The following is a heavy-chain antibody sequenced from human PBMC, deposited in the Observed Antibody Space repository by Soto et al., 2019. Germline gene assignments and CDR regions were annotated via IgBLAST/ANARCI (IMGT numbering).Heavy chain of an antibody. V-gene: IGHV4-34*01. J-gene: IGHJ4*02. CDR1: GGSFSGYY. CDR2: INHSGST. D-gene: IGHD2-15*01. Sequence: SETLSLTCAVYGGSFSGYYWSWIRQPPGKGLEWIGEINHSGSTNYNPSLKSRVTISVDTSKNQFSLKLSSVTAADTAVYYCARGLSVVAATPADYWGQGTLVTVSS. CDR3: ARGLSVVAATPADY.